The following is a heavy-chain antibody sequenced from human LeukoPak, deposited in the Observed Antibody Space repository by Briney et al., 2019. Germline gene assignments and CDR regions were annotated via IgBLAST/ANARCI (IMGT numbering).Heavy chain of an antibody. V-gene: IGHV4-59*01. CDR1: GGSISSYY. CDR3: ARKSPTYYYDTSGPGFDY. D-gene: IGHD3-22*01. J-gene: IGHJ4*02. CDR2: VYYSGST. Sequence: PSETLSLTCTVSGGSISSYYWSWIRQPPGKGLEWIGYVYYSGSTNYNPSLKSRVTISVDTSKNQFSLKLSSVTAADTAVYYCARKSPTYYYDTSGPGFDYWGQGTLVTVSS.